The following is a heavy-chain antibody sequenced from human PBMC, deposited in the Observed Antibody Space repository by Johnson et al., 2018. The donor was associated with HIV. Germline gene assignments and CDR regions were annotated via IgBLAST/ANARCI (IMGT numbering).Heavy chain of an antibody. J-gene: IGHJ3*01. CDR3: ARSGPNWAFDF. CDR2: ISYDGSNK. Sequence: QVQLVESGGGVVQPGRSLRLSCAASGFTFSTYGMHWVRQAPGRGLEWVAVISYDGSNKYYADSVKGRFTISRDNAKNTMFVQMNSLRAEDTAVYYCARSGPNWAFDFWGQGTMVTVSS. CDR1: GFTFSTYG. V-gene: IGHV3-30*19. D-gene: IGHD1-1*01.